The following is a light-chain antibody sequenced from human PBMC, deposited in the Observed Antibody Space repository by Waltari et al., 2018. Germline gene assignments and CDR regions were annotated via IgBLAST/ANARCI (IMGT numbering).Light chain of an antibody. V-gene: IGLV2-23*02. Sequence: QSAPTQPASVSGSPGQSFTISCTGTNSDVGRYNLVSWYQQHPDKAPKLIIYDVTERPSGVSDRLSGSKSGNTASLTISGLQAEDEADYYCCSYAGSFTWVFGGGTKLTVL. CDR1: NSDVGRYNL. CDR3: CSYAGSFTWV. J-gene: IGLJ3*02. CDR2: DVT.